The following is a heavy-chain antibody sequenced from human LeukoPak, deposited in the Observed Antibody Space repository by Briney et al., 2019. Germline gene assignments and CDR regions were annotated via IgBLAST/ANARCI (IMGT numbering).Heavy chain of an antibody. Sequence: SVKVSCKASRGTFSSYAISWVRQAPGQGLEWMGGIIPIFGTANYAQKFQGRAAITRDTSTATAYLELSGLTSEDTAVYYCARAIRYQLLSDYWGQGTLVTVSS. CDR2: IIPIFGTA. CDR1: RGTFSSYA. J-gene: IGHJ4*02. D-gene: IGHD2-2*01. CDR3: ARAIRYQLLSDY. V-gene: IGHV1-69*05.